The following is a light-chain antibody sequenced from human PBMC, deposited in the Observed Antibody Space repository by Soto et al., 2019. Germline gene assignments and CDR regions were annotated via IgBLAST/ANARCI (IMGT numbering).Light chain of an antibody. V-gene: IGKV1-8*01. CDR3: QTYYSYPLT. CDR2: AAS. Sequence: AIRMTQSPSSLSASTGDRVTITCRASQGISSYLAWYQQKPGKAPKLLIYAASTLQSGVPSRFSGSGYGTDFTYTPGCLQSEEFSNYYCQTYYSYPLTFGGGTKVEIK. J-gene: IGKJ4*01. CDR1: QGISSY.